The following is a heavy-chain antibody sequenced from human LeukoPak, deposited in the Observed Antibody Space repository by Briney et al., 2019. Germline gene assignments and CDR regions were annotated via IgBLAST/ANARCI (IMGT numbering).Heavy chain of an antibody. Sequence: ASVKVSCKASGYTFTGYYMHWVRQAPGQGLEWMGWINPNSGGTNYAQKFQGRVTMTRDTSISTAYMELSRLRSDDTAVYYCARERGRGYGYGSNPYYFDYWGQGTLVTVSS. D-gene: IGHD5-18*01. V-gene: IGHV1-2*02. J-gene: IGHJ4*02. CDR3: ARERGRGYGYGSNPYYFDY. CDR2: INPNSGGT. CDR1: GYTFTGYY.